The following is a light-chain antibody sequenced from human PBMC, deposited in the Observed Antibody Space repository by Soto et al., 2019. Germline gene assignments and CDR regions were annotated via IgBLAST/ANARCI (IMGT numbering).Light chain of an antibody. Sequence: QSALTQPASVSGSPGQSITISCTGTSSDVGGYNRVSWYLQHPGKAPKLMIYDVTIRPSGVSNRFSGSKSGNTASLTISGLQAADEAEYYCSSYTTSSTLEGVFGTGTKVTVL. CDR1: SSDVGGYNR. CDR3: SSYTTSSTLEGV. V-gene: IGLV2-14*01. CDR2: DVT. J-gene: IGLJ1*01.